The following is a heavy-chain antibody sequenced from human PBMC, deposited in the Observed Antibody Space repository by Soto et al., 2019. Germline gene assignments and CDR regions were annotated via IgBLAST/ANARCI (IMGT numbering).Heavy chain of an antibody. CDR2: IIPIFGTT. D-gene: IGHD3-22*01. CDR3: ARDYYDGAGYYSWYFDL. Sequence: QVQLVQSGAEVKKPGSSVKVSCKASGGSFSSYPISWVRQAPGQGLAWMGGIIPIFGTTNYAQKFQGRVTITADKSTSTAYMELSSLRSEDTAVYYCARDYYDGAGYYSWYFDLWGRGTLVNVSS. V-gene: IGHV1-69*06. J-gene: IGHJ2*01. CDR1: GGSFSSYP.